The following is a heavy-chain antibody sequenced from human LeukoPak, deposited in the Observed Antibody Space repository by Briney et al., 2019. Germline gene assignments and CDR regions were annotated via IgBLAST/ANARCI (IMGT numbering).Heavy chain of an antibody. Sequence: SSETLSLTCTVSGDSMTSGSYYWSWIRQPAGKGLEWIGRVYTRGSATYNPSLKSRVTLSVDTSNNQVSLRLTSVTAADTAVYYCARDNSGGFPPIFDHWGQGFQVTVSS. D-gene: IGHD1-26*01. CDR3: ARDNSGGFPPIFDH. CDR1: GDSMTSGSYY. CDR2: VYTRGSA. V-gene: IGHV4-61*02. J-gene: IGHJ4*02.